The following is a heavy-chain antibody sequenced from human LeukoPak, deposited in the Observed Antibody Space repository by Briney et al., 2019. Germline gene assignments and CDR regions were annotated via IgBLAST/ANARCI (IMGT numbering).Heavy chain of an antibody. CDR3: ARDYSMVRGVFDAFDS. Sequence: ASVKVSCKASGGTFSSYAISWVRQAPGQGLEWMGRIIPILGIANYAQKFQGRVTITADKSTSTAYMELSSLRSEDTAVYYCARDYSMVRGVFDAFDSWGQGTMVTVSS. CDR2: IIPILGIA. V-gene: IGHV1-69*04. CDR1: GGTFSSYA. J-gene: IGHJ3*02. D-gene: IGHD3-10*01.